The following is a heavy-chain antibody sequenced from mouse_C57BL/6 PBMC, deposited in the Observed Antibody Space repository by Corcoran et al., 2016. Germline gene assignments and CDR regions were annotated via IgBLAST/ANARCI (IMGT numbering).Heavy chain of an antibody. Sequence: EVQLQQSGPELVKPGASVKISCKASGYTFTDYYMNWVKQSHGKSLEWIGDINPNNGGTSYNQKFKGKATLTVDKSSSTAYMELRSLTSEDSAVYYCARRGPYYDGYAMDYWGQGTSVTVSS. CDR3: ARRGPYYDGYAMDY. V-gene: IGHV1-26*01. CDR2: INPNNGGT. D-gene: IGHD1-1*01. J-gene: IGHJ4*01. CDR1: GYTFTDYY.